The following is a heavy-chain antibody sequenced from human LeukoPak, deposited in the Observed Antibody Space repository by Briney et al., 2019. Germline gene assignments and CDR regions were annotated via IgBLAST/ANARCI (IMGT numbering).Heavy chain of an antibody. CDR3: ARDQKLYTSVQTLYYYYMDV. V-gene: IGHV3-33*01. CDR2: IWSDGSND. CDR1: GFTFNSYG. D-gene: IGHD3-10*01. Sequence: PGRSLRLSCAASGFTFNSYGMHWGRQAPGKGLEWVAVIWSDGSNDYYADSVKGRFTVSRDNSKNALFLQMNSLRAEDTAVYYCARDQKLYTSVQTLYYYYMDVWGKGTTVTVSS. J-gene: IGHJ6*03.